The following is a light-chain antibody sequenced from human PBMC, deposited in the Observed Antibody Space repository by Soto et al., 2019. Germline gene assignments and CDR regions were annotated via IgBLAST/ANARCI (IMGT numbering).Light chain of an antibody. J-gene: IGKJ1*01. CDR3: QQYYLGQWT. Sequence: DIVMTQSPDSLAVSLGERATINCKSSQSVLSSSNNKNYLAWYQQKPGQSPKLIIYWASTRESGVPDRFSGSGSGTDFTLTITSLQAEDVAVYYCQQYYLGQWTFGQGTKVEIQ. V-gene: IGKV4-1*01. CDR2: WAS. CDR1: QSVLSSSNNKNY.